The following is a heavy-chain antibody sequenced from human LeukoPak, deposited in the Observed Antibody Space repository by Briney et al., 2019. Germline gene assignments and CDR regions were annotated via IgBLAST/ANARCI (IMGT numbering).Heavy chain of an antibody. J-gene: IGHJ3*02. D-gene: IGHD6-19*01. CDR2: INPSGGST. CDR3: ASSGEQWLVPYAFDI. V-gene: IGHV1-46*01. CDR1: GYTFTSYY. Sequence: ASVNVSCKASGYTFTSYYMHWVRQAPGQGLEWMGIINPSGGSTSYAQKFQGRVTMTRDTSMSTVYMELSSLRSEDTAVYYCASSGEQWLVPYAFDIWGQGTMVTVSS.